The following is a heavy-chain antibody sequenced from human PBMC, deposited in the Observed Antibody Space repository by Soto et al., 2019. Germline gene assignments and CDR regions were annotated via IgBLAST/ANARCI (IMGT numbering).Heavy chain of an antibody. Sequence: SETLSLTCSVSGASIRSYNWNWIRQPPGKGLEWIGYINYSGSSNYNPSLKSRVTISVDTSKNQFSLKLSSATAADTAVYFCARDFAYFDSWGQETLVTVSS. D-gene: IGHD3-3*01. J-gene: IGHJ4*02. CDR3: ARDFAYFDS. V-gene: IGHV4-59*01. CDR2: INYSGSS. CDR1: GASIRSYN.